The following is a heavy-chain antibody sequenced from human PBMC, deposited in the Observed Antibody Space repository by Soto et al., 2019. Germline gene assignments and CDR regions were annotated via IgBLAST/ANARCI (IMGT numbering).Heavy chain of an antibody. Sequence: PGGSLRLSCAASGFTFSSYAMHWVRQAPGKGLEWVAVISYDGSNKYYADSVKGRFTISRDNSKNTLYLQMNSLRAEDTAVYYCARGVEWLYGMDVWGQGTTVTVSS. D-gene: IGHD3-3*01. CDR1: GFTFSSYA. V-gene: IGHV3-30-3*01. CDR2: ISYDGSNK. J-gene: IGHJ6*02. CDR3: ARGVEWLYGMDV.